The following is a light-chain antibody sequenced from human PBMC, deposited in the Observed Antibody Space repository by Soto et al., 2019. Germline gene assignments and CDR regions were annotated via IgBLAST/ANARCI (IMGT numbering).Light chain of an antibody. J-gene: IGLJ2*01. V-gene: IGLV2-14*01. CDR3: SSYTSSSTLV. CDR2: EVS. Sequence: QSALTQPASVSGSPGQSITISCTGTSSDVGDYKYVSWYQQHPGKAPKLMIYEVSNRPSWVSNRFSGSKSGSTASLIISGLQAEDEADYYCSSYTSSSTLVFGGGTKVTVL. CDR1: SSDVGDYKY.